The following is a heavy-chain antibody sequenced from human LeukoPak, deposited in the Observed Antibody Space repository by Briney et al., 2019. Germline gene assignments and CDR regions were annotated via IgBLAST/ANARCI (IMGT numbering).Heavy chain of an antibody. D-gene: IGHD3-10*01. Sequence: GASVKVSCKASGYTFTDYYMHWVQQAPGKGLEWMGLVDPEDGETIYAEKFQGRVTITADTSTDTAYMELSSLRSEDTAVYYCATDYYANNWFDPWGQGTLVTVSS. CDR2: VDPEDGET. CDR3: ATDYYANNWFDP. CDR1: GYTFTDYY. V-gene: IGHV1-69-2*01. J-gene: IGHJ5*02.